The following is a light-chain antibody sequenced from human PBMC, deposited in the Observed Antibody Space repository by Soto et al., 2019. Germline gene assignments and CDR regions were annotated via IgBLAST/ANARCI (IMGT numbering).Light chain of an antibody. CDR3: CSYAGAYTRV. J-gene: IGLJ3*02. CDR1: SSDVGGYNY. Sequence: QSALTQPRSASGSPGQSVTISCTGTSSDVGGYNYVSWYQQHPGKAPKLMIYDVTKRPSGVPDRFSGSKSGNTASLTISGLQAEDEADYYCCSYAGAYTRVFGGGTKVTVL. CDR2: DVT. V-gene: IGLV2-11*01.